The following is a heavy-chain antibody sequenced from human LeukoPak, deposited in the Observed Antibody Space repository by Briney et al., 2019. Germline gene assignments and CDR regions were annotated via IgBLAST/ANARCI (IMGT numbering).Heavy chain of an antibody. CDR1: GGTFSSYA. D-gene: IGHD1-26*01. V-gene: IGHV1-69*01. CDR3: VLSSSWSYPTPIDY. Sequence: GSSVKVSCKASGGTFSSYAISWVRQAPGQGLEWMGGIIPIFGTANYAQKFQGRVTITADESTSTAYMELSSLRSEDTAVYYCVLSSSWSYPTPIDYWGQGTLVTVSS. J-gene: IGHJ4*02. CDR2: IIPIFGTA.